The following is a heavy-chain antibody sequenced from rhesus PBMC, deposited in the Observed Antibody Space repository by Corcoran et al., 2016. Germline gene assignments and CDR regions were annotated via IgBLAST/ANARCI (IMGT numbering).Heavy chain of an antibody. J-gene: IGHJ4*01. Sequence: QVTLKESGPALVKPTQTLTLTCTFSGFSLTTSGMGVGWIRQPPGKALEWLALSYWEDDKRYSTSLKRRLTISKETSKNQVVLTMTNMDPVDTATYYCVTGVSLFDYWGQGVLVTVSS. V-gene: IGHV2-174*01. CDR2: SYWEDDK. CDR1: GFSLTTSGMG. CDR3: VTGVSLFDY.